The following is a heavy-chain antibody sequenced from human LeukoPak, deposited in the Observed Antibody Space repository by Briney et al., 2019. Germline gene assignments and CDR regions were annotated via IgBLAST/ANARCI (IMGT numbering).Heavy chain of an antibody. V-gene: IGHV3-21*01. D-gene: IGHD5-12*01. J-gene: IGHJ6*03. Sequence: PGGSLRLSCAASGFTFSSYSMNWVRQAPGKGLEWVSSISSSSSYIYYADSVKGRFTTSRDNAKNSLYLQMNSLRAEDTAVYYCARDGWIVATDGAYYYYMDVWGKGTTVTVSS. CDR2: ISSSSSYI. CDR1: GFTFSSYS. CDR3: ARDGWIVATDGAYYYYMDV.